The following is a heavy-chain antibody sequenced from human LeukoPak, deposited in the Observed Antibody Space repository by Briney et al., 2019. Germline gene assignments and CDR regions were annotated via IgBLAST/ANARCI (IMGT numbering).Heavy chain of an antibody. CDR2: INHSGNT. CDR1: GGSFSSYY. V-gene: IGHV4-34*01. CDR3: ARVDGDGYNIPDY. D-gene: IGHD5-24*01. J-gene: IGHJ4*02. Sequence: SETPFLTCAVYGGSFSSYYWGLIRQPPGEGAEWIGEINHSGNTNYNPSLKSRVTISVDTSKNQFSLKLSSVTAADTAVYYCARVDGDGYNIPDYWGQGTLVTVSS.